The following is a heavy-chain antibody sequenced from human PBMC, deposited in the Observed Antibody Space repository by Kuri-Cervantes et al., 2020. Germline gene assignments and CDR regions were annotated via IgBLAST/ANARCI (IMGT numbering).Heavy chain of an antibody. CDR1: GGSISSSSYY. CDR3: ARDRRDHYSYYGMDV. CDR2: IYYSGST. Sequence: SETLSLTCTVSGGSISSSSYYWGWIRQPPGKGLEWIGSIYYSGSTYYNPSLKSRVTISVDTSKNQFSLKLSSVTAADTAAYYCARDRRDHYSYYGMDVWGQGTTVTVSS. V-gene: IGHV4-39*07. J-gene: IGHJ6*02.